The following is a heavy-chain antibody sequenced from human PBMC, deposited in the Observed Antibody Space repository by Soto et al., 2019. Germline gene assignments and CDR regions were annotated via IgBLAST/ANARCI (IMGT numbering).Heavy chain of an antibody. V-gene: IGHV4-39*01. J-gene: IGHJ4*01. Sequence: SETLSLTCTVSGGSVRTGSYYWGWIRQPPGKGLEWIGCIYYSGSTHNNPSLKSRVTMSVDTYTNQFSLKLMSVTAADTAIYYCTRHEGGAAADRPLDYWGQEPWSPLL. CDR3: TRHEGGAAADRPLDY. CDR2: IYYSGST. CDR1: GGSVRTGSYY. D-gene: IGHD6-13*01.